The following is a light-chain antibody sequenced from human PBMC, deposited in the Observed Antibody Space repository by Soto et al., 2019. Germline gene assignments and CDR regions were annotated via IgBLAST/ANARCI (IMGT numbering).Light chain of an antibody. CDR2: GAS. CDR3: QQYVTSPWT. CDR1: QSVSSNF. V-gene: IGKV3-20*01. Sequence: NVLTQSPGTLSLSLGERATLSCRASQSVSSNFLAWYQQRPGQAPRLLIYGASTRATGIPDRFSGSGSETDFTLTISRLEPEDFAVYYCQQYVTSPWTFGQGTKVDFK. J-gene: IGKJ1*01.